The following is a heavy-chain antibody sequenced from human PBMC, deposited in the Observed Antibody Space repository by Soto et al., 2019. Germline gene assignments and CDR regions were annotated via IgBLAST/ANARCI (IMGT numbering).Heavy chain of an antibody. CDR1: GYTFTSYA. CDR3: ARAPTASSWYHTYYYYGMDV. J-gene: IGHJ6*02. D-gene: IGHD6-13*01. CDR2: INGGNGNT. V-gene: IGHV1-3*01. Sequence: QVQLVQSGAEVKKPGASVKVSCKASGYTFTSYAMHWVRQAPGQRLEWMGWINGGNGNTKYSQKFQGRVTITRDTYASTAYMELSSLRSEDTAVYYCARAPTASSWYHTYYYYGMDVWGQGTTVTVSS.